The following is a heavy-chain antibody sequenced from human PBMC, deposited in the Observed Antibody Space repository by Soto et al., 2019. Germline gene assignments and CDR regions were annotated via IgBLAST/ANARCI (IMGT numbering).Heavy chain of an antibody. Sequence: QVHLEESGPGLVKPSGTLSLTCAVSSGSISSSDWWPWVRQPPGKGLEWFGEINHRVTTNYNPSLKSRAVISVDKSKNQFSLRLSSVTAADTAVYYCARESRGPIHPYYYYLGVWGKGATVTVSS. CDR3: ARESRGPIHPYYYYLGV. CDR2: INHRVTT. J-gene: IGHJ6*03. V-gene: IGHV4-4*02. CDR1: SGSISSSDW. D-gene: IGHD3-10*01.